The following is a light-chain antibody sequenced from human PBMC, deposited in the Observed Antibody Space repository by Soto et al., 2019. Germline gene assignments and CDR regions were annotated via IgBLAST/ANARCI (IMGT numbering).Light chain of an antibody. CDR1: RSDVGGSDY. Sequence: QSALTQSASVSGSPGQSITISCTGTRSDVGGSDYVSWYQQHPDKAPKLMIYHVSNRPSGVSNRFSGSKAGNTASLTISGLQAEDEADYYCSSYITGDILYVFGTGTKLTVL. V-gene: IGLV2-14*03. CDR2: HVS. J-gene: IGLJ1*01. CDR3: SSYITGDILYV.